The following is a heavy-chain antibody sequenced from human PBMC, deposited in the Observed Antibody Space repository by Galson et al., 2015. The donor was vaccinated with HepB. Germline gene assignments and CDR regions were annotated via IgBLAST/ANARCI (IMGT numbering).Heavy chain of an antibody. CDR1: GFTFSDYN. J-gene: IGHJ4*02. CDR2: ITRTNEFI. CDR3: ARQTSPGFDY. V-gene: IGHV3-21*01. D-gene: IGHD1-14*01. Sequence: SLRLSCAASGFTFSDYNMNWVRQAPGKGLEWVSSITRTNEFIYYADSLKGRISISRDDAKNSLYLQMNSLRADDTAVYYCARQTSPGFDYWGQGTLVTVSS.